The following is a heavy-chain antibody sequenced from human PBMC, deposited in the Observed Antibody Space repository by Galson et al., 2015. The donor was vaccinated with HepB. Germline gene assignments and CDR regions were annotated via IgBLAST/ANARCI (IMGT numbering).Heavy chain of an antibody. CDR1: GYQFSGFG. CDR3: AKDLGGPRVCSGGTCYPGEY. V-gene: IGHV3-30*02. D-gene: IGHD2-15*01. J-gene: IGHJ4*02. Sequence: SLRLSCAASGYQFSGFGVHWVRQAPGKGLEWVAFIRYTGTTTNYADSVKDRFFISRDDSKNAAYLQMYSLRPEDTAVYYCAKDLGGPRVCSGGTCYPGEYWGQGTLVIVSS. CDR2: IRYTGTTT.